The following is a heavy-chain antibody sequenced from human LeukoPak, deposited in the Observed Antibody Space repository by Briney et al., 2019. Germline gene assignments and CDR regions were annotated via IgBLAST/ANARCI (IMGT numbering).Heavy chain of an antibody. J-gene: IGHJ6*03. V-gene: IGHV1-69*05. Sequence: GASVKVSCKASGGTFSSYAISWVRQAPGQGLEWMGGIIPIFGTANYAQKLRGRVTMTTDTSTSTAYMELRSLRSDDTAVYYCARRSAVVIISSGHYYYYMDVWGKGTTVTVSS. D-gene: IGHD3-3*01. CDR1: GGTFSSYA. CDR2: IIPIFGTA. CDR3: ARRSAVVIISSGHYYYYMDV.